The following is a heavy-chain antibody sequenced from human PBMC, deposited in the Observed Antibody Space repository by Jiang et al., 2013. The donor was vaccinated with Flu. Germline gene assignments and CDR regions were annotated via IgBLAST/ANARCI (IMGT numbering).Heavy chain of an antibody. D-gene: IGHD5-12*01. CDR2: IKANNGGT. V-gene: IGHV1-2*02. CDR1: GYTFSDYY. Sequence: AEVKKPGASVKVSCKSSGYTFSDYYIHWVRQAPGQGLEWMGWIKANNGGTDYAQKFQGRVTMTRDTSITTAYMELSSLRSDDTAVYFCARVEYSGRWRAFDPWGQGTLVTVSS. J-gene: IGHJ5*02. CDR3: ARVEYSGRWRAFDP.